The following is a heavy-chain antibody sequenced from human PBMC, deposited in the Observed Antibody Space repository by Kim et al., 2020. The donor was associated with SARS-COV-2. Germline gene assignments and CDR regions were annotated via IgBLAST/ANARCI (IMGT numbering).Heavy chain of an antibody. CDR3: AKGDGGGSWLVDY. CDR2: IASTGDKT. CDR1: GFPFSNDA. J-gene: IGHJ4*02. D-gene: IGHD6-19*01. Sequence: GGSLRLSCVASGFPFSNDAMNWVRQAPGTWLEWVSGIASTGDKTFYADSAKGRFTISRDNDKNTLYLQRTSLRVEDTALYYCAKGDGGGSWLVDYLGQGTLVIASS. V-gene: IGHV3-23*01.